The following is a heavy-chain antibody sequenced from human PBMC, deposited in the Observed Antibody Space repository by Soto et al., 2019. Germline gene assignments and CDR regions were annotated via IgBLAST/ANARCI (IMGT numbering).Heavy chain of an antibody. Sequence: SETLSLTCAVYGGSFSGYYWSWIRQPPGKGLEWIGEINHSGSTNYNPSLKSRVTISVDTSKNQFSLKLSSVTAADTAVYYCARGVRIAAAGTFSYYYYYGMVVWGQGTTVTVSS. D-gene: IGHD6-13*01. CDR3: ARGVRIAAAGTFSYYYYYGMVV. V-gene: IGHV4-34*01. CDR1: GGSFSGYY. CDR2: INHSGST. J-gene: IGHJ6*02.